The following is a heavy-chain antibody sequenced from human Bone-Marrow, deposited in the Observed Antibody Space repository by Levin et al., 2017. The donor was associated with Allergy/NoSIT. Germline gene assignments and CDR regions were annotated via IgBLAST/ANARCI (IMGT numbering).Heavy chain of an antibody. Sequence: GGSLRLSCAASGFTFSHAWMSWVRQAPGKGLEWVGRIKSKIGGGTIEYAAPVKERFTISREDSKNTVYLQMNGLRTEDTAVYYCTCVHRNRTSDDTYYYHMGVWGRGTTVIVSS. CDR3: TCVHRNRTSDDTYYYHMGV. CDR1: GFTFSHAW. J-gene: IGHJ6*03. D-gene: IGHD2/OR15-2a*01. V-gene: IGHV3-15*01. CDR2: IKSKIGGGTI.